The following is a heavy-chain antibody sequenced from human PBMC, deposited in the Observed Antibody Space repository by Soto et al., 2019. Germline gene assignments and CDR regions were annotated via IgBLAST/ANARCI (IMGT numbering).Heavy chain of an antibody. CDR1: GGTFSSYA. V-gene: IGHV1-69*01. CDR2: IIPIFGTA. J-gene: IGHJ4*02. Sequence: QVQLVQSGAEVKKPGSSVKVSCKASGGTFSSYAISWVRQAPGQGLEWMGGIIPIFGTANYAQKFQGRVTITEEESTSTDYKELSSMRSEATAVYYCARGPARAGTWFFDYWGQGTLATVSS. CDR3: ARGPARAGTWFFDY. D-gene: IGHD6-19*01.